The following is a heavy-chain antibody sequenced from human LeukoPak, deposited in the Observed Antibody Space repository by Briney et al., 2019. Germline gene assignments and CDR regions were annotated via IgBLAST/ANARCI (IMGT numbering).Heavy chain of an antibody. CDR2: ISAYNGNT. Sequence: ASVKVSCKASGYTFTSYGISWVRQAPGQGLEWMGWISAYNGNTNFAQKLQGRVTMTTDTSTNTAYMELRSLRSDDTAVYYCARTNYYDSSDYFDYWGQGTLVTVSS. CDR3: ARTNYYDSSDYFDY. CDR1: GYTFTSYG. J-gene: IGHJ4*02. V-gene: IGHV1-18*01. D-gene: IGHD3-22*01.